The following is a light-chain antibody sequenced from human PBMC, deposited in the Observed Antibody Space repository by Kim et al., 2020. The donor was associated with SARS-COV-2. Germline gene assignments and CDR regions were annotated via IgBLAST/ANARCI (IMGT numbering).Light chain of an antibody. V-gene: IGLV2-8*01. CDR2: EVT. CDR1: SSDVGAYNL. CDR3: ISYAGSATFGV. Sequence: QSVTISWTGSSSDVGAYNLVSWYQHHPGKAPKLIIYEVTRRPSGVPDRFSGSKSGNTASLTVSGLQAEDEADYYCISYAGSATFGVFGTGTKVTVL. J-gene: IGLJ1*01.